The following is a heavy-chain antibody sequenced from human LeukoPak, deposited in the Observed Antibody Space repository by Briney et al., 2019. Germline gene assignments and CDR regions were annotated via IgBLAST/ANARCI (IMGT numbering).Heavy chain of an antibody. V-gene: IGHV1-18*01. CDR1: GYTFTNYG. D-gene: IGHD3-10*01. CDR3: AWGGSGSYPGYFDY. CDR2: ISGYSGNT. Sequence: GASVKVSCKASGYTFTNYGISWVRQAPGQGLEWMGWISGYSGNTNYAQKLQGRVAMTTDTSTSTAYMELRSLRSDDTAVYYCAWGGSGSYPGYFDYWGQGTLVTVSS. J-gene: IGHJ4*02.